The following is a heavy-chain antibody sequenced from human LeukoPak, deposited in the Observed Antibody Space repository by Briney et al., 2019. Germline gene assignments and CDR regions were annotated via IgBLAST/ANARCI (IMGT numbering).Heavy chain of an antibody. J-gene: IGHJ4*02. CDR1: GYTFTGYY. D-gene: IGHD6-19*01. CDR3: ARDHRIAVAVPGDY. CDR2: INPNSGGT. V-gene: IGHV1-2*02. Sequence: ASVKVSCKASGYTFTGYYMHWVRQAPGQGLEWMGWINPNSGGTNYAQKLQGRVTMTTDTSTSTAYMELRSLTSDDTAVYYCARDHRIAVAVPGDYWGQGTLVTVSS.